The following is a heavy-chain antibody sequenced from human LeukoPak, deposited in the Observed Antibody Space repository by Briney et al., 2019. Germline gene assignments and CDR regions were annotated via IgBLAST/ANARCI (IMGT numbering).Heavy chain of an antibody. CDR1: GYTFTTFD. Sequence: ASVKVSCKASGYTFTTFDINWVRQATGQGLEWMGSMNPNSGNSGYAQRFQGRVTFTRNTSMSTAYMELSSLRSEDTAVYYCARGFDYDFLSGYSNDAFDIWGQGTMVTVSS. J-gene: IGHJ3*02. CDR2: MNPNSGNS. V-gene: IGHV1-8*03. D-gene: IGHD3-3*01. CDR3: ARGFDYDFLSGYSNDAFDI.